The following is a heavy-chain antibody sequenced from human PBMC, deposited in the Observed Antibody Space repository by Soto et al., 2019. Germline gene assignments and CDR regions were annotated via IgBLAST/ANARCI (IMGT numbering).Heavy chain of an antibody. J-gene: IGHJ4*02. V-gene: IGHV5-51*01. CDR3: ARSPRSSPYFDY. D-gene: IGHD6-13*01. CDR1: GYTFSNFW. CDR2: IYPGDHET. Sequence: PGESLKISCQCSGYTFSNFWIGWVRQLPGKGLEWMGIIYPGDHETRYSPSFHGKVTIPADKSINTAYLQWNSLEASDTAFYFCARSPRSSPYFDYWGQGALVTVPS.